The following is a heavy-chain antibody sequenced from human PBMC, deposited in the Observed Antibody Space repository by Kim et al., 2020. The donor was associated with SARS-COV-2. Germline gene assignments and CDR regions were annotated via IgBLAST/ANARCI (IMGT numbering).Heavy chain of an antibody. CDR2: T. D-gene: IGHD4-4*01. J-gene: IGHJ4*02. Sequence: TKYSQKFQGSVTITRETSANKAYMDLRSLTFEDTAIYYCARDMNPTVYDYWGQGTLVTVSS. CDR3: ARDMNPTVYDY. V-gene: IGHV1-3*01.